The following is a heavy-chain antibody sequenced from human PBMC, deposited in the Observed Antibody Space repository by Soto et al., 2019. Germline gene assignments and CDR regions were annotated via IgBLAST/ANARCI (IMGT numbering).Heavy chain of an antibody. Sequence: GGSLRLSCAASGFTFSDYYMSWIRQAPGKGLEWVSYISSSGSTIYYADSVKGRFTISRDNAKNSLYLQMNSLRAEDTAVYYCARELNGIVHDYGDFAAWNWFDPWGQGTLVTVSS. V-gene: IGHV3-11*01. CDR2: ISSSGSTI. J-gene: IGHJ5*02. CDR3: ARELNGIVHDYGDFAAWNWFDP. CDR1: GFTFSDYY. D-gene: IGHD4-17*01.